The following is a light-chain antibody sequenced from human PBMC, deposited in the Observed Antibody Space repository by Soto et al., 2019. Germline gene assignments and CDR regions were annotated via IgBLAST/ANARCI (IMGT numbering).Light chain of an antibody. CDR2: GAS. CDR3: EQYDKSIT. V-gene: IGKV3-20*01. J-gene: IGKJ4*01. CDR1: QSVSSSY. Sequence: EMALTQSPGTLSLSPGERATLSCLASQSVSSSYLAWYQQKPGQAPRLLIYGASSRATGIPDRFSGSGSGTDFTLTINRLEPEDFAVYYCEQYDKSITFGGGTKVDI.